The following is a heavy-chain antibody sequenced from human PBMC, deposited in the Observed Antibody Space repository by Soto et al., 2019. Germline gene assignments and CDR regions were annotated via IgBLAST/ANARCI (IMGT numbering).Heavy chain of an antibody. J-gene: IGHJ5*02. Sequence: SQTLSLTCAISGDSVSRSSAVWNWIRQSPSRGLEWLGRTYYTSKWNNYYAVSVKSRITINADTSKNPFSLQLNSVTPEDTALYYCARSVSGTGTEFDPWGQGTPVTVSS. CDR2: TYYTSKWNN. CDR1: GDSVSRSSAV. V-gene: IGHV6-1*01. D-gene: IGHD6-19*01. CDR3: ARSVSGTGTEFDP.